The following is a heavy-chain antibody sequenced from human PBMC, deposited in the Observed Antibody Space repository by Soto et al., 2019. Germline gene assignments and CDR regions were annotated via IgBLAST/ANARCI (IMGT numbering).Heavy chain of an antibody. CDR3: AKDTREDWNFVVYYFDE. CDR1: GFRFSGYG. J-gene: IGHJ4*02. CDR2: ISYDGSNR. Sequence: QVQLVQSGGGVVQPGRSLRLSCAASGFRFSGYGMHWLRQAPGKGLGWVAVISYDGSNRYYADSVKGRFTISRDNNKNILYLEMSGLRPEDTAMYFCAKDTREDWNFVVYYFDEWGQGSLVTVSA. D-gene: IGHD1-7*01. V-gene: IGHV3-30*18.